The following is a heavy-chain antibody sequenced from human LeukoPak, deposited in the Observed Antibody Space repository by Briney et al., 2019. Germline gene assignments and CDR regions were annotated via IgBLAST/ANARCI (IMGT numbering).Heavy chain of an antibody. J-gene: IGHJ4*02. V-gene: IGHV3-72*01. CDR3: SSGGTMITATQLDN. D-gene: IGHD2-15*01. CDR1: GFTFSDHY. Sequence: GGSLRLSCAASGFTFSDHYMDWVRQAPGKGLEWVGRIRNKANSYSTQYAASVKGRFTISRDDSKNSLYLQMNSLKTEDTAMYYCSSGGTMITATQLDNWGQGTLVTVSS. CDR2: IRNKANSYST.